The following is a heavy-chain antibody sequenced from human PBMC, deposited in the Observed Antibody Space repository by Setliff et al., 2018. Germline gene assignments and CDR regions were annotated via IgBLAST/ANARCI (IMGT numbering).Heavy chain of an antibody. CDR1: GGAIRSSDYH. Sequence: SETLSLTCTVSGGAIRSSDYHWGWIRQPPGKGLEWIGSIYYSGSTYYNPSLKSRVSISIDTSKNQFSLNVRSVTAADTAIYYCAKGRGEMNSWGQGILVTVSS. CDR3: AKGRGEMNS. CDR2: IYYSGST. J-gene: IGHJ4*02. D-gene: IGHD3-10*01. V-gene: IGHV4-39*07.